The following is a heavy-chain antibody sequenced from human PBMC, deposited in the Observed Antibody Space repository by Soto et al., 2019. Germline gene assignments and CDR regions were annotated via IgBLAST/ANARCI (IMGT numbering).Heavy chain of an antibody. V-gene: IGHV3-74*01. D-gene: IGHD5-12*01. J-gene: IGHJ4*02. CDR2: SNSDGTNT. Sequence: EVELVESGGGLVQPGGSLRLSCAASGFNFRSYWIHWVRQAPGKGLMWVSHSNSDGTNTSYEASVKGRFTISRDNAKSTLFLQMNFLRAEHTAGYYCTRSPREWLRLGAFFDYWGQGTLVTVSS. CDR3: TRSPREWLRLGAFFDY. CDR1: GFNFRSYW.